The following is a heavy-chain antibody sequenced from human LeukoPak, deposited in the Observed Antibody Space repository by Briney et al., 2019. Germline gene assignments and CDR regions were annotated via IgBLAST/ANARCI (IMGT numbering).Heavy chain of an antibody. CDR1: GYTFTSYG. CDR3: ASGPFGESPLRY. CDR2: ISSYNGNT. D-gene: IGHD3-10*01. J-gene: IGHJ4*02. Sequence: ASVKVSCKASGYTFTSYGISWVRQAPGQGLEWMGWISSYNGNTNYAQKLQGRVTMTTDTSTNTAYMELRSLRSDDTAVYYCASGPFGESPLRYWGQGTLVTVCS. V-gene: IGHV1-18*01.